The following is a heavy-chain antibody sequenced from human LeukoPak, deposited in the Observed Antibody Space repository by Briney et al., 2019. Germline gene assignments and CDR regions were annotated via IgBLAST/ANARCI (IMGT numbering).Heavy chain of an antibody. CDR1: GFTFSDYY. V-gene: IGHV3-11*01. Sequence: GGSLRLSCAASGFTFSDYYMSWIRQAPGKGLEWVSYISSSGNTIYYADSVKGRFTISRDNARNSLHLQMNSLRADDTAVYYCAKNRGATAGTFDYWGPGPLVTVSS. CDR2: ISSSGNTI. J-gene: IGHJ4*02. D-gene: IGHD2/OR15-2a*01. CDR3: AKNRGATAGTFDY.